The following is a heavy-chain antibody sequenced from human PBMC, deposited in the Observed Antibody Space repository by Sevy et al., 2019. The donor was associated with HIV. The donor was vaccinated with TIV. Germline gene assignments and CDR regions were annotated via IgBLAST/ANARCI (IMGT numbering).Heavy chain of an antibody. V-gene: IGHV3-23*01. J-gene: IGHJ4*02. CDR1: GFTFGTYA. Sequence: GGSLRLSCAASGFTFGTYAMSWVRQAPWKGLEWVSTSSGSGGGTYYADSVKGRLTISSDNSKNTPYLQMDSLIAEGTAVYYGASAGYAYKVVVTNGFDYWGQGTLVTVSS. CDR3: ASAGYAYKVVVTNGFDY. D-gene: IGHD3-22*01. CDR2: SSGSGGGT.